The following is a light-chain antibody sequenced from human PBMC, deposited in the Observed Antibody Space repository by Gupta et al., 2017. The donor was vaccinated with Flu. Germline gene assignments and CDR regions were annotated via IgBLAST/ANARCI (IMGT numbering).Light chain of an antibody. CDR1: SSDVGRSDS. CDR3: SSYTSGSTFYV. CDR2: DVT. J-gene: IGLJ1*01. Sequence: INISCSGTSSDVGRSDSVSWYQQHPDKAPKLIIFDVTNRPSGVSSRFSGSKSGNTASLTISGLQAEDETDYYCSSYTSGSTFYVFGTGTKVTVL. V-gene: IGLV2-14*04.